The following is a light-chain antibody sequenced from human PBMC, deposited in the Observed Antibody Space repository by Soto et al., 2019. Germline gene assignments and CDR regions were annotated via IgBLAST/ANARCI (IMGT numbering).Light chain of an antibody. Sequence: QSALTQPASVSGSPGQSITISCTGTSSDVGGYNYVSWYQQHPGKAPKLIIYEVSNRPTGVSNRFSGSKSGHTASLTISGLQSEDEADYFCTSYTSSSILDVFGTGTKVTVL. J-gene: IGLJ1*01. CDR3: TSYTSSSILDV. CDR2: EVS. CDR1: SSDVGGYNY. V-gene: IGLV2-14*01.